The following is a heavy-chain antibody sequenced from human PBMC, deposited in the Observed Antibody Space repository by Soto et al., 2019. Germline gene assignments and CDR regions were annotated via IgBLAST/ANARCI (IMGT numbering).Heavy chain of an antibody. J-gene: IGHJ4*02. CDR2: ISGSGGST. D-gene: IGHD6-19*01. V-gene: IGHV3-23*01. CDR3: VSLGDTWLVPLFDY. CDR1: GFTFSSYA. Sequence: EVQLLESGGGLVQPGGSLRLSCAASGFTFSSYAMSWVRQAPGKGLEWVSAISGSGGSTYYADSVKGRFTISRDNSKNTLYLQVNSLRAEDTAVYSCVSLGDTWLVPLFDYWGQGTLVTVSS.